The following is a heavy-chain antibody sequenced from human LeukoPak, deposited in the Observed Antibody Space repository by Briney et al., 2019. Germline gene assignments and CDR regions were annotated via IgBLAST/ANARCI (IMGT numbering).Heavy chain of an antibody. CDR2: ISAYNGNT. Sequence: ASVKVSCKSSGYTFTSYGISWVRQAPGQGLEWMGWISAYNGNTNYAQKLQGRVTMTTDTSTSTAYMELRSLRSDDTAVYYCARIYCTNGVCRYYHGPWGQGTLVTVSS. J-gene: IGHJ5*02. CDR1: GYTFTSYG. D-gene: IGHD2-8*01. V-gene: IGHV1-18*01. CDR3: ARIYCTNGVCRYYHGP.